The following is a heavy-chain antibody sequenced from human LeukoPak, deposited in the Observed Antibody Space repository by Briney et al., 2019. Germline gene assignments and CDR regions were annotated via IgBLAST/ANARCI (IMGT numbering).Heavy chain of an antibody. D-gene: IGHD3-22*01. CDR2: ISSSSYI. CDR1: GFTFSSYS. CDR3: ARADSSGYYGY. V-gene: IGHV3-21*01. Sequence: GGSLRLSCAASGFTFSSYSMNWVRQAPGKGLEWVSSISSSSYIYYADSVKGRFTISRDNAKNSLYLQMNSLRAEDTAVYYCARADSSGYYGYWGQGTLVTVSS. J-gene: IGHJ4*02.